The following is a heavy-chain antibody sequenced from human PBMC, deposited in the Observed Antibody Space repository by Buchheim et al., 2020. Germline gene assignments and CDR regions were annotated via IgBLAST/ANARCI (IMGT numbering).Heavy chain of an antibody. CDR1: GFTFSSYG. CDR3: AKVGNWNPMDGMDV. CDR2: ISYDGSTK. V-gene: IGHV3-30*18. D-gene: IGHD1-20*01. J-gene: IGHJ6*02. Sequence: QVQLVESGGGVVQPGRSLRLSCAASGFTFSSYGLHWVRQAPGKGLEWVAVISYDGSTKYYADSVKGRFIISRDTPKNTLYLQMDRLRAEDTAVYYCAKVGNWNPMDGMDVWGQGNT.